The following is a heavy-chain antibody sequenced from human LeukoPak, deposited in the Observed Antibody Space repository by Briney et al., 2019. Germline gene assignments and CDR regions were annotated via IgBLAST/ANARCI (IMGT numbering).Heavy chain of an antibody. Sequence: SETLSLTCTVSGGSISSYYWSWIRQPAGKGLEWIGRIYTSGSINYNPSLKSRVTMSVDTSKNQFSLKLSSVTAADTAVYYCARGRVGDTRYYFDYWGQGTLVTVSS. J-gene: IGHJ4*02. V-gene: IGHV4-4*07. CDR3: ARGRVGDTRYYFDY. D-gene: IGHD1-26*01. CDR1: GGSISSYY. CDR2: IYTSGSI.